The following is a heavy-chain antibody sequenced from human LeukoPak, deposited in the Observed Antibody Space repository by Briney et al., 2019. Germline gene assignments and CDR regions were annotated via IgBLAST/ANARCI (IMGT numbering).Heavy chain of an antibody. CDR2: ISGSGGST. CDR3: ARDLTRTVTNDY. D-gene: IGHD4-17*01. J-gene: IGHJ4*02. CDR1: GFTFSSYA. V-gene: IGHV3-23*01. Sequence: GGSLRLSCAASGFTFSSYAMSWVRQAPGKGLEWVSAISGSGGSTYYADSVKGRFTISRDNSKNTLYLQMHSLRAEDTAVYYCARDLTRTVTNDYWGQGTLVTVSS.